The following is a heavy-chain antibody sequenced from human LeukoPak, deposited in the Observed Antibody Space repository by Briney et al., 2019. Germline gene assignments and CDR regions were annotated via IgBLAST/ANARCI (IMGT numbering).Heavy chain of an antibody. Sequence: ASVKVSCKASGYTFTSYYMHWVRQTPGQGLEWMGIINPSGGSTSYAQKFQGRVTITADKSTSTAYMELSSLRSEDTAVYYCARDIGVREGYSSGWYPSSDYYYMDVWGKGTTVTVSS. CDR1: GYTFTSYY. CDR3: ARDIGVREGYSSGWYPSSDYYYMDV. D-gene: IGHD6-19*01. J-gene: IGHJ6*03. V-gene: IGHV1-46*01. CDR2: INPSGGST.